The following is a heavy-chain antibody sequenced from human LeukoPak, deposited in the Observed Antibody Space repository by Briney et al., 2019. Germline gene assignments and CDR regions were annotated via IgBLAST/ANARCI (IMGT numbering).Heavy chain of an antibody. CDR2: INHSGST. Sequence: RPSETLSLTCAVYGGSFSGYYWSWIRQPPGKGLEWIGEINHSGSTNYNPSLKSRVTISVDTSKNLFSLKLSSVTAADTAVYYCARGRSTMVRGAIGAETRYYYSYYMDVWGKGTTVTVSS. CDR1: GGSFSGYY. D-gene: IGHD3-10*01. CDR3: ARGRSTMVRGAIGAETRYYYSYYMDV. J-gene: IGHJ6*03. V-gene: IGHV4-34*01.